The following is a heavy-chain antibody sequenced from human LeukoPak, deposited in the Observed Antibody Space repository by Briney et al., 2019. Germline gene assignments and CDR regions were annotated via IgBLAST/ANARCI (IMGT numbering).Heavy chain of an antibody. V-gene: IGHV3-7*01. CDR2: INQDGSKK. Sequence: GGSLRLSCTASGFSFSGYWMTWVRQTPGKGLEWVANINQDGSKKSYVDSVRGRFTISRDNAKNSLYLQMNSLRAEDTAVYYCARDLGEYQLLPACFDPWGQGTLVTVSS. CDR3: ARDLGEYQLLPACFDP. J-gene: IGHJ5*02. CDR1: GFSFSGYW. D-gene: IGHD2-2*01.